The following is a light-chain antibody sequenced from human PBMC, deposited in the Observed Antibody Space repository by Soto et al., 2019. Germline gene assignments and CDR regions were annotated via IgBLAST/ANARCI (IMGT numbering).Light chain of an antibody. J-gene: IGLJ3*02. V-gene: IGLV2-14*01. CDR3: SSYTSSSTRV. CDR1: SSDVGGYHY. Sequence: QSVPTQPASVSGSPGQSITISCTGTSSDVGGYHYVSWYQQHPGKAPKLMIYDVSDRPSGVSNRFSGSKSGYTASLTISGLQAEDEADYFCSSYTSSSTRVFGGGTKVTVL. CDR2: DVS.